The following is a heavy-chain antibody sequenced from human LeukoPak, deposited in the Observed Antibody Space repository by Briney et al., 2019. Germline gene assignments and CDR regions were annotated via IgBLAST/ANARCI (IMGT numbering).Heavy chain of an antibody. D-gene: IGHD2-2*02. V-gene: IGHV1-69*05. CDR3: ARAPGVPAAINFDY. CDR2: IIPIFGTA. J-gene: IGHJ4*02. Sequence: SVKVSCKASGGTFSSYAISWVRQAPGQGLEWMGGIIPIFGTANYAQKFQGRVTITTDESTSTAYMELSSLRSDDTAVYYCARAPGVPAAINFDYWGQGTLVTVSS. CDR1: GGTFSSYA.